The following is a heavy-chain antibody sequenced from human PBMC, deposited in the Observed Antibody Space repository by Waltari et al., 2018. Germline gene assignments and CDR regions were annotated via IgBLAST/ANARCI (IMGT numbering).Heavy chain of an antibody. D-gene: IGHD2-2*01. CDR2: INHSGRT. CDR3: ARQVPAAMTRGVDAFDI. V-gene: IGHV4-34*01. Sequence: QVQLQQWGAGLLKPSETLSLTCAVYGGSFSGSYWSWIRQPPGKGLEWIGEINHSGRTNDNPSLKSRGTISVDTSKNQFSRKLSSVTAADTAVYYGARQVPAAMTRGVDAFDIWGQGTMVTVSS. CDR1: GGSFSGSY. J-gene: IGHJ3*02.